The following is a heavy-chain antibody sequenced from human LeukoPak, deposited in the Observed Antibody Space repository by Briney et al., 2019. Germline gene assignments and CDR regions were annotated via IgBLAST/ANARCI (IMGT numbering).Heavy chain of an antibody. CDR3: ASQWGREPHFDD. J-gene: IGHJ4*02. V-gene: IGHV1-46*02. CDR2: INPSGGST. D-gene: IGHD2-8*01. CDR1: GDNYKSYN. Sequence: ASVKVSCKASGDNYKSYNFHWVRQAPGQGLEWMGVINPSGGSTTYAQKFQGTLTMTRDTSTRLVYMELSSLTSEDTAVYYCASQWGREPHFDDWGRGTLVTVSP.